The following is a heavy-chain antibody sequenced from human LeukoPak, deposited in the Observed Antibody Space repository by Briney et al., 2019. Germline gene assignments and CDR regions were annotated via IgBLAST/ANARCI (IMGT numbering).Heavy chain of an antibody. Sequence: GGSLRLCCAASGFTVSSNYMSWVRQAPGKGLEWVSVIYSGGSTYYADSVKGRFTISRDNAKNSLYLQMSSLRAEDTAVYYCASFSSSWFAFDYWGQGTLVTVSS. CDR3: ASFSSSWFAFDY. V-gene: IGHV3-53*01. CDR1: GFTVSSNY. J-gene: IGHJ4*02. CDR2: IYSGGST. D-gene: IGHD6-13*01.